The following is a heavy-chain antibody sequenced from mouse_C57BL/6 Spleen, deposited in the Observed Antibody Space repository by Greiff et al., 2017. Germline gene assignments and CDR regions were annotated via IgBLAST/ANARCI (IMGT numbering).Heavy chain of an antibody. D-gene: IGHD2-2*01. CDR1: GFSLTSYG. CDR2: IWSGGST. J-gene: IGHJ4*01. Sequence: VQLVESGPGLVQPSQSLSITCTVSGFSLTSYGVHWVRQSPGKGLEWLGVIWSGGSTDYNAAFISRLSISKDNSKSQVFFKMNSLQADDTAIYYGARNAPFMVTTGNYYAMDYWGQGTSVTVSS. CDR3: ARNAPFMVTTGNYYAMDY. V-gene: IGHV2-2*01.